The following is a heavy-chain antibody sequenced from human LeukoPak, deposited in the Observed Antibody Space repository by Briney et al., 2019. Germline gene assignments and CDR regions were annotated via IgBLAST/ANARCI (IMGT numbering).Heavy chain of an antibody. CDR2: NYSGGST. V-gene: IGHV3-66*01. CDR3: ARSGDYVFAFDI. Sequence: QTGGSVRLPCAASGFTDSSNYMRWARQAPGKGLVGVSVNYSGGSTYYADSVEGRFTISRDNSKNTLYLQMNSLRAEDTAVYYCARSGDYVFAFDIWGQGTMVTVSS. J-gene: IGHJ3*02. CDR1: GFTDSSNY. D-gene: IGHD4-17*01.